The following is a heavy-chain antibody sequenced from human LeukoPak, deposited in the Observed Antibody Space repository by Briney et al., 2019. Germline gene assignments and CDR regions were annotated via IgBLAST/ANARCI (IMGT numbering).Heavy chain of an antibody. V-gene: IGHV4-34*01. Sequence: PSETLSLTCAVYGGTFSGYYWSWIREPPGKGLEWIGEINHSGSTNYNPSLKSRVSISVDTSKNQFSLKLSSVTAADTAVHYCARGIYSGRYYYYVMDVWGKGTTVTVSS. D-gene: IGHD6-19*01. CDR3: ARGIYSGRYYYYVMDV. J-gene: IGHJ6*04. CDR2: INHSGST. CDR1: GGTFSGYY.